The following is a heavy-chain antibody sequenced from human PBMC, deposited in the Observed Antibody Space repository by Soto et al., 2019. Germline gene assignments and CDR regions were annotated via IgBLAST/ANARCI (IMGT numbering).Heavy chain of an antibody. V-gene: IGHV4-39*01. J-gene: IGHJ4*02. CDR2: IYYRGNT. CDR1: SGSISSSSSY. CDR3: GAQAYGSKGYYFET. Sequence: QLQLQESGPGLVKPSETLSLTCTVSSGSISSSSSYWGWIRQPPGKGLEWIGNIYYRGNTYYNPSLKSRVTISIDSSKTQFSLKLNSVTTADTAVYYCGAQAYGSKGYYFETWGQGTLVTVSS. D-gene: IGHD4-17*01.